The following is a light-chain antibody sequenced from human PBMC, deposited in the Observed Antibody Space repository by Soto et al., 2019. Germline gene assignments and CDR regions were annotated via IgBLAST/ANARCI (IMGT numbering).Light chain of an antibody. CDR1: QSVSSSY. V-gene: IGKV3-20*01. CDR3: QQYGHSPRT. J-gene: IGKJ1*01. Sequence: EPVLTQSPGTLSLSPGERATLSCRASQSVSSSYLAWYQQKPGQAPRLLIYGASSRATGIPDRFSGSGSGTDFTLTISRLEPEDCAVYYCQQYGHSPRTFGQGTKVDIK. CDR2: GAS.